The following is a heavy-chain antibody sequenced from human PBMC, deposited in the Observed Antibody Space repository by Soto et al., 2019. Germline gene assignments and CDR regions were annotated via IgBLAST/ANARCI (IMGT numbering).Heavy chain of an antibody. V-gene: IGHV3-53*01. Sequence: EVQLVESGGGLIQPGGSLRLSCAASGFAVSSKYMTWVRQAPGKGLEWVSVIYGGGTTYYAASVKGRFTISRDTSKNTLYLQMNSLRAEETAVYYCVQTTGWPGFDFWGPGTLVTVSS. J-gene: IGHJ4*02. CDR2: IYGGGTT. CDR1: GFAVSSKY. CDR3: VQTTGWPGFDF. D-gene: IGHD6-19*01.